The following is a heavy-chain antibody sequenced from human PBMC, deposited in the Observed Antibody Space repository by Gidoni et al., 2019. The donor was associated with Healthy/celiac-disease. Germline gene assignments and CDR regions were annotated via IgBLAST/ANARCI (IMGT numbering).Heavy chain of an antibody. CDR1: GSISRGGYY. CDR3: ARTKGEYDSSGLHFDY. V-gene: IGHV4-31*02. D-gene: IGHD3-22*01. J-gene: IGHJ4*02. CDR2: IYYSGST. Sequence: GSISRGGYYWSWIRQHPGKGLEWIGYIYYSGSTYYNPSLKSRVTISVDTSKNQFSLKLSSVTAADTAVYYCARTKGEYDSSGLHFDYWGQGTLVTVSS.